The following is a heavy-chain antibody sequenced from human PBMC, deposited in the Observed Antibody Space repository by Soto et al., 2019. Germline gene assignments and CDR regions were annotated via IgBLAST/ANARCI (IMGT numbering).Heavy chain of an antibody. Sequence: SETLSLTCTVSGGSISSSSYYWGWIRQPPGKGLEWIGSIYYSGSTYYNPSLKSRVTISVDTSKNQFSLKLSSVTAADTAVYYCASGYGRNCYYWGQGTLVTVSS. V-gene: IGHV4-39*07. CDR2: IYYSGST. D-gene: IGHD5-18*01. J-gene: IGHJ4*02. CDR1: GGSISSSSYY. CDR3: ASGYGRNCYY.